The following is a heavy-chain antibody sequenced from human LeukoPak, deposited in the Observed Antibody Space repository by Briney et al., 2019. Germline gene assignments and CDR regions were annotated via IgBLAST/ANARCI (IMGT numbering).Heavy chain of an antibody. D-gene: IGHD5-12*01. J-gene: IGHJ4*02. CDR1: GFTFSLYA. V-gene: IGHV3-23*01. CDR3: AKDQRGFDKPIDY. CDR2: ISGSGGYT. Sequence: GGSLRLSCAASGFTFSLYAMSWVRQAPGKGLESVSAISGSGGYTDYADSVKGRFTISRDNSKNTLYVQMNSLRAEDTAVYYCAKDQRGFDKPIDYWGQGTLVTVSS.